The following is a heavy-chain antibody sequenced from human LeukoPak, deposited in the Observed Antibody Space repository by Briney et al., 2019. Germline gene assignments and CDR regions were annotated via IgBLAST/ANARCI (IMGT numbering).Heavy chain of an antibody. Sequence: PGGSLRLSCAAYGFTVSSNYMSWVRQAPGKGLEWLSASSGSGDTTYYAASVKGRFTISRDNSQNTLYLEMNSLRAEDTAEYYCAKGGSSAYYPYYFDHWGRGALVTVSS. CDR1: GFTVSSNY. V-gene: IGHV3-23*01. D-gene: IGHD3-22*01. CDR2: SSGSGDTT. J-gene: IGHJ4*02. CDR3: AKGGSSAYYPYYFDH.